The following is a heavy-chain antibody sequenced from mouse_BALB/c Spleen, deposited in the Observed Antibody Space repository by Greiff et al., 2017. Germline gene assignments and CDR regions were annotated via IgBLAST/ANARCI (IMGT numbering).Heavy chain of an antibody. V-gene: IGHV14-1*02. CDR1: GFNIKDYY. Sequence: VQLQQSGAELVRPGALVKLSCKASGFNIKDYYMHWVKQRPEQGLAWIGWIDPENGNTIYDPKFQGKASITADTSSNTAYLQLSSLTSEDTAVYYCARCYSSGDESYAMDYWGQGTSVTVSS. J-gene: IGHJ4*01. CDR2: IDPENGNT. D-gene: IGHD3-1*01. CDR3: ARCYSSGDESYAMDY.